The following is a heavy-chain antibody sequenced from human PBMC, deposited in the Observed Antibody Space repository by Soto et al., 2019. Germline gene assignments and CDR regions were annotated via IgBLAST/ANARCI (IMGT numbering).Heavy chain of an antibody. J-gene: IGHJ4*02. Sequence: GGSLRLSCAASGFTFSNAWMSWVRQAPGKGLEWVGRIKSKTDGGTTDYAAPVKGRFTISRDDSKNTLYLQMNSLKTDDTAVYYCTRVPLWWVLGSGVPNYFGYWGQGTMITVS. CDR1: GFTFSNAW. D-gene: IGHD3-22*01. V-gene: IGHV3-15*01. CDR3: TRVPLWWVLGSGVPNYFGY. CDR2: IKSKTDGGTT.